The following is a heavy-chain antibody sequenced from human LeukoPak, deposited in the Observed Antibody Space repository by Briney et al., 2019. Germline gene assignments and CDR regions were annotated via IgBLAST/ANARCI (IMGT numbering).Heavy chain of an antibody. CDR3: ARKSGSARDDI. D-gene: IGHD3-3*01. J-gene: IGHJ3*02. Sequence: GGTLRLSCAASGFTFSSYEMNWVRQAPGKGLEWVSYISSSGSTIYYADSVKGRFTISRDNAKNSLYLQMNSLRAEDTAVYYCARKSGSARDDIWGQGTMVTVSS. CDR1: GFTFSSYE. V-gene: IGHV3-48*03. CDR2: ISSSGSTI.